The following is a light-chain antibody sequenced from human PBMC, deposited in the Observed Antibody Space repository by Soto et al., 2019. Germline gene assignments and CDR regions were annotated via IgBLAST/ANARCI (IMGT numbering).Light chain of an antibody. CDR2: DTS. CDR3: NQRSNWPPEYS. Sequence: EVVLSQSPATLSLSPGERATLSCRPSQTFSGFLAWYQQTPGHAPRLLIYDTSHRDTGIPARSSGSGSGTDFTLTISSLEPEDFAVYYCNQRSNWPPEYSVGQGTKMEIK. J-gene: IGKJ2*01. V-gene: IGKV3-11*01. CDR1: QTFSGF.